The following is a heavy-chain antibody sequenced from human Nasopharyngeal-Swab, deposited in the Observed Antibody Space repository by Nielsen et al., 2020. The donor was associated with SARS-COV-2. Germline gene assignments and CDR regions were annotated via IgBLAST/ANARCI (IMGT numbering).Heavy chain of an antibody. J-gene: IGHJ6*02. CDR1: GETFSGYH. CDR2: INHSGRS. CDR3: ARGVVRSTMIVIVDYYGMDV. D-gene: IGHD3-22*01. Sequence: SETLSLTCAVYGETFSGYHWTWIRQPPGKGLEWIGEINHSGRSNYNPSLKSRVTMSVDTSKNQFSLKVNSVTAADTAVYFCARGVVRSTMIVIVDYYGMDVWGQGTTVTVSS. V-gene: IGHV4-34*01.